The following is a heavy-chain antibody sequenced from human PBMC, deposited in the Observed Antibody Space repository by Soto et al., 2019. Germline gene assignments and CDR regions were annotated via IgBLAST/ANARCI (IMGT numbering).Heavy chain of an antibody. D-gene: IGHD3-22*01. CDR3: ARGTLYGGYYRSYYYYYMDV. CDR2: IIPILGIA. CDR1: GGTFSSYT. V-gene: IGHV1-69*02. Sequence: QVQLVQSGAEVKKPGSSVKVSCKASGGTFSSYTISWVRQAPGQGLAWMGRIIPILGIANYAQKFQGRVTNTADKSTSTAYMELSSLRSEDTAVYYCARGTLYGGYYRSYYYYYMDVWGKGTTVTVSS. J-gene: IGHJ6*03.